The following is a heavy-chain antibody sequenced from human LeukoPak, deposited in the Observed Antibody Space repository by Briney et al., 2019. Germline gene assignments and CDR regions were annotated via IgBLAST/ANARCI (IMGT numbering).Heavy chain of an antibody. CDR2: INPNSGGT. Sequence: ASVKVSCKASGYIFTDYHMHWVRQAPGQGLEWMGWINPNSGGTNYAQKFQGRVTMTRDTSISTAYMELSSLRSDDTAMYYCARDKMMLVTGTWGWFDPWGQGTLVTVSS. V-gene: IGHV1-2*02. CDR1: GYIFTDYH. D-gene: IGHD4-23*01. J-gene: IGHJ5*02. CDR3: ARDKMMLVTGTWGWFDP.